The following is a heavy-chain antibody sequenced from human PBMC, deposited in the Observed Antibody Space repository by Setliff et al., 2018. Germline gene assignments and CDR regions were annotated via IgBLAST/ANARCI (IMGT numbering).Heavy chain of an antibody. CDR3: ARDTEEIRGDYGAFNI. D-gene: IGHD4-17*01. V-gene: IGHV1-2*06. J-gene: IGHJ3*02. CDR1: GSTFTSYY. CDR2: IDPNSGGT. Sequence: ASVKVSCKASGSTFTSYYTHWVRQAPGQGLEWLGRIDPNSGGTDYAQRFQGRVTMSGDTSISTAYMELSGLRSDDTAIYYCARDTEEIRGDYGAFNIWGQGTMVTV.